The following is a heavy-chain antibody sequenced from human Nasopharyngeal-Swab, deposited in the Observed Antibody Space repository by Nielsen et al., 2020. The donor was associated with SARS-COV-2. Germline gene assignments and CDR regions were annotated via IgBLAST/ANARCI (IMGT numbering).Heavy chain of an antibody. CDR1: GGSISSGGYY. D-gene: IGHD4-17*01. J-gene: IGHJ4*02. CDR2: IYYSGST. Sequence: SETLSLTCTVSGGSISSGGYYWSWIRQHPGKGLEWIGYIYYSGSTYYNPSLKSRVTISVDTSKNQFSLKLSSVTAADTAVYYCARPRITTVTSRSYYFDYWGQGTLVTVSS. CDR3: ARPRITTVTSRSYYFDY. V-gene: IGHV4-31*03.